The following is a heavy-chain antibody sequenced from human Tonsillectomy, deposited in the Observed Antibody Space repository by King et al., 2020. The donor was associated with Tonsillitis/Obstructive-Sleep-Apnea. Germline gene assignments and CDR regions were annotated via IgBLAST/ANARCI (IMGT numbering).Heavy chain of an antibody. V-gene: IGHV4-59*12. CDR1: GGSISSYY. J-gene: IGHJ5*02. CDR3: ARFLSGGYGNNWFDP. Sequence: QLQESGPGLVKPSETLSLTCTVSGGSISSYYWSWIRQPPGKGLEWIGYIYYSGSTNYNPSLKSRVTISVDTSKNQFSLKLSSVTAADTAVYYCARFLSGGYGNNWFDPWGQGTLVTVSS. D-gene: IGHD1-26*01. CDR2: IYYSGST.